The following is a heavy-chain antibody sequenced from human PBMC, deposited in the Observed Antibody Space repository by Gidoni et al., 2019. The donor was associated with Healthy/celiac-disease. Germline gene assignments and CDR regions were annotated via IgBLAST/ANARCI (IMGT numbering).Heavy chain of an antibody. J-gene: IGHJ1*01. Sequence: QVQLVQSGAEVKKPGASVTVSCKASGSTFTSSGISWVRQAPGQGLEWMGWISAYNGNTNYAQKLQGRVTMTTDTSTSTAYMELRSLRSDDTAVYYCARVGVRAAAGSQAEYFQHWGQGTLVTVSS. CDR3: ARVGVRAAAGSQAEYFQH. CDR1: GSTFTSSG. CDR2: ISAYNGNT. V-gene: IGHV1-18*01. D-gene: IGHD6-13*01.